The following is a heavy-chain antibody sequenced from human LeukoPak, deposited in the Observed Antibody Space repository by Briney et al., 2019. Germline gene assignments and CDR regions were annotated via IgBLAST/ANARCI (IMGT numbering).Heavy chain of an antibody. D-gene: IGHD3-22*01. CDR3: ARGLVVTSDY. Sequence: GGSLRLSCAGSGFTFSSCAMSWVRQAPGKGLEWVSYISSSGSTIYYADSVKGRFTISRDNAKNSLYLQMNSLRAEDTAVYYCARGLVVTSDYWGQGTLVTVSS. CDR2: ISSSGSTI. CDR1: GFTFSSCA. J-gene: IGHJ4*02. V-gene: IGHV3-48*03.